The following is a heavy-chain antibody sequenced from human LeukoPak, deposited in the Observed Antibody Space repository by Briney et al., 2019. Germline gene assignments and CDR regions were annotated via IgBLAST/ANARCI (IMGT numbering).Heavy chain of an antibody. CDR2: ISSNGGST. D-gene: IGHD3-10*01. V-gene: IGHV3-64*01. CDR3: ARELDGSGSFDY. CDR1: GFTFSRYT. Sequence: GGSLRLSGAASGFTFSRYTMHWVRQAPGKRLEYFSAISSNGGSTYYANSVKGRFTLSRDNSKNTLYLQMGSLRIEDMAVYYCARELDGSGSFDYWGQGTLVTVSS. J-gene: IGHJ4*02.